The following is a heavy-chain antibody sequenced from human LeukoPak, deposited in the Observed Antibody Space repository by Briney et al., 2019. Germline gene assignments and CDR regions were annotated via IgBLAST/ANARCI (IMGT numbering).Heavy chain of an antibody. CDR2: IKQDGSEK. J-gene: IGHJ4*02. CDR1: GFTFSSYG. V-gene: IGHV3-7*01. Sequence: PGGSLRLSCAASGFTFSSYGMHWVRQAPGKGLEWVANIKQDGSEKYYVDSVKGRFTISRDNAKNSPYLQMNSLRAEDTAVYYCARGRTATRPFDYWGQGTLVTVSS. D-gene: IGHD6-25*01. CDR3: ARGRTATRPFDY.